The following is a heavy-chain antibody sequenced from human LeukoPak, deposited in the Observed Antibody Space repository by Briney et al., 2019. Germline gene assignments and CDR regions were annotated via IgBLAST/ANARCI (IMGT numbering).Heavy chain of an antibody. J-gene: IGHJ4*02. V-gene: IGHV3-30*04. Sequence: GGSLRLSCAASGFTFSSYAMHWVRQAPGKGLEWVAVISHDGSNKYYADSVKGRFTISRDNSKNTLFLQMNSLRAEDTAVYYCAKTRPLDSSSWSHGDYWGQGTLVTVSS. D-gene: IGHD6-13*01. CDR3: AKTRPLDSSSWSHGDY. CDR2: ISHDGSNK. CDR1: GFTFSSYA.